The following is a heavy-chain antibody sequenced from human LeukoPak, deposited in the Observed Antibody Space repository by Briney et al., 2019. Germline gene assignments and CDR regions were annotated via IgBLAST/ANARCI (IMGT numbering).Heavy chain of an antibody. CDR2: IYTGGST. V-gene: IGHV3-66*01. Sequence: PGGSLRLSCAASGFTVSSSYMNWVRQAPGKGLEWVSLIYTGGSTYYADSVEGRFTISRDNSKNTLYLQMNSLRAEDTAVYYCARDLDDWGQGTLVTVSS. J-gene: IGHJ4*02. CDR1: GFTVSSSY. CDR3: ARDLDD.